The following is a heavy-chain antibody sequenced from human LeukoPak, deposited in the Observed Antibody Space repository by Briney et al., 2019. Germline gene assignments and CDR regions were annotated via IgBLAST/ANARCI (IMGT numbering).Heavy chain of an antibody. J-gene: IGHJ4*02. V-gene: IGHV3-7*01. CDR3: ARRAGAYSHPYDY. D-gene: IGHD4/OR15-4a*01. CDR2: IKQDGSEK. Sequence: GGSLRLSCAASGFTFSSYWMSRVRQAPGKGLEWVANIKQDGSEKYYVDSVKGRFTISRDNAKNSLYLQMNSLRAEDTAVYYCARRAGAYSHPYDYWGQGTLVTVSS. CDR1: GFTFSSYW.